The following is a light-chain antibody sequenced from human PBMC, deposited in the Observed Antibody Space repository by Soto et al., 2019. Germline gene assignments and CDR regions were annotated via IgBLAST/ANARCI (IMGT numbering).Light chain of an antibody. CDR3: QHYDNSLPSVT. CDR2: GAS. J-gene: IGKJ3*01. V-gene: IGKV3-20*01. CDR1: QSVSSDY. Sequence: EIVLTQSPDTLSLSPGERATLSCRARQSVSSDYLVWYQQKPGQAPRLLIYGASRRATGIPDRFSGSGSGTDFILTISRLEPEDFAVYYCQHYDNSLPSVTVGPGAKVDIK.